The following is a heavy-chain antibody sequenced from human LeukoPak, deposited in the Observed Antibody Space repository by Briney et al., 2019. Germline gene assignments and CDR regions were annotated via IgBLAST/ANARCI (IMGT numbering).Heavy chain of an antibody. V-gene: IGHV3-15*01. D-gene: IGHD2-15*01. CDR1: GFTFSNAW. CDR2: IRSKTDGGTT. J-gene: IGHJ4*02. Sequence: GGSLRLSCAASGFTFSNAWMNWVRQAPGKGLEWVGLIRSKTDGGTTDYAAPVKGRFTISRDDSENTLYLQMNSLKTEDTAVYYCRSGSGQGAFHYWGQGTLVTVSS. CDR3: RSGSGQGAFHY.